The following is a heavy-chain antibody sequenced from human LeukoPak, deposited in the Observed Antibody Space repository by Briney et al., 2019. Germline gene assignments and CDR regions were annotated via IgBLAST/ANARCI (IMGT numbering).Heavy chain of an antibody. J-gene: IGHJ4*02. D-gene: IGHD6-19*01. V-gene: IGHV6-1*01. CDR2: TYYRSNWSN. CDR3: ARDQSNGVAGTVFDY. Sequence: SQTLSLTCDISGDSVPSNSAAWNWIRQSPSRGLEWLGRTYYRSNWSNDYAVSVKSRITINPDTSKNQFSLQLNSVTPDDTAVYYCARDQSNGVAGTVFDYWGRGTLVSVSS. CDR1: GDSVPSNSAA.